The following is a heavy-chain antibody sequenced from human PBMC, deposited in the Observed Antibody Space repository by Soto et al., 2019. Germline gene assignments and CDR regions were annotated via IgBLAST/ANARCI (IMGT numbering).Heavy chain of an antibody. J-gene: IGHJ3*02. CDR3: AREGGYCISTSCYVYAFDI. CDR2: IKQDGSEK. D-gene: IGHD2-2*01. CDR1: GGSISSGGYS. Sequence: ETLSLTCAVSGGSISSGGYSWSWVRQAPGKGLEWVANIKQDGSEKYYVGSVKGRFTISRDNAKNSLYLQMNSLRAEDTAVYYCAREGGYCISTSCYVYAFDIWGQGTMVTVSS. V-gene: IGHV3-7*01.